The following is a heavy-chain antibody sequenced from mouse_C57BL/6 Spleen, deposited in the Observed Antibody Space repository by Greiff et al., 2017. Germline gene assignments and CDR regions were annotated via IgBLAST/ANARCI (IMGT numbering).Heavy chain of an antibody. V-gene: IGHV1-69*01. CDR3: ARGAMDY. Sequence: VQLQQPGAELVMPGASVKLSCKASGYTFTSYWMHWVKQRPGQGLEWIGEIDPSDSYTNYNQKFKGKSTLTVDKSSSTACMQLSSLTSEDSAVYYCARGAMDYWGQGTSVTVSS. CDR1: GYTFTSYW. CDR2: IDPSDSYT. J-gene: IGHJ4*01.